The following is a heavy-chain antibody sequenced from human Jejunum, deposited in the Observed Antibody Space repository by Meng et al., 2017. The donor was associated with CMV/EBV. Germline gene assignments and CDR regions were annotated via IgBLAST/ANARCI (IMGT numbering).Heavy chain of an antibody. J-gene: IGHJ4*02. D-gene: IGHD3-16*02. Sequence: TSGVGVAWIRQPPGKALEWLALIYWNDDKRYISSLKSRITVTKDTSKNQVVLTMTNMDPVDTATYYCAHNSHHPWGTYRDYYFDYWGQGTLVTVSS. CDR1: TSGVG. CDR2: IYWNDDK. V-gene: IGHV2-5*01. CDR3: AHNSHHPWGTYRDYYFDY.